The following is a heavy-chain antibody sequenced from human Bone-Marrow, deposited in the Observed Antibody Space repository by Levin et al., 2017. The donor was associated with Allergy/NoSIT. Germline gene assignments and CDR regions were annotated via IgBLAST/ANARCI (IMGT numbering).Heavy chain of an antibody. CDR3: ARVSGYSYGYDYDYYGMDV. Sequence: GGSLRLSCAASGFTFSSYSMNWVRQAPGKGLEWVSSISSSSSYIYYADSVKGRFTISRDNAKNSLYLQMNSLRAEDTAVYYCARVSGYSYGYDYDYYGMDVWGQGTTVTVSS. V-gene: IGHV3-21*01. CDR1: GFTFSSYS. J-gene: IGHJ6*02. CDR2: ISSSSSYI. D-gene: IGHD5-18*01.